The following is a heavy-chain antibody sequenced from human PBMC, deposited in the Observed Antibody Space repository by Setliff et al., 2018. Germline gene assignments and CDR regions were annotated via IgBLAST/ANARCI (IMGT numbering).Heavy chain of an antibody. CDR1: GYTFTGYY. CDR2: INPNSGGT. V-gene: IGHV1-2*04. J-gene: IGHJ6*03. CDR3: ARSGGGYDFWSGYLVSHYYYYYYMDV. D-gene: IGHD3-3*01. Sequence: GASVKVSCKASGYTFTGYYMHWVRQAPGQGLEWMGWINPNSGGTNYAQKFQGWVTMTRDTSISTAYMELSRLRSDDTAVYYCARSGGGYDFWSGYLVSHYYYYYYMDVWGKGTTVTVSS.